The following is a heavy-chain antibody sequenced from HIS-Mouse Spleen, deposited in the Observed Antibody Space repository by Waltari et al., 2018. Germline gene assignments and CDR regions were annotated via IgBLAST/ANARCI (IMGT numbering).Heavy chain of an antibody. CDR3: AREIPYSSSWYDWYFDL. D-gene: IGHD6-13*01. J-gene: IGHJ2*01. V-gene: IGHV4-39*07. CDR1: GGSISSSSYY. CDR2: IYYSGST. Sequence: QLQLQESGPGLVKPSETLSLTCTVSGGSISSSSYYWGWIRQPPGKGLEWIGCIYYSGSTYDTPTLKSRVTISVDTSKNQFSLKLSSVTAADTAVYYCAREIPYSSSWYDWYFDLWGRGTLVTVSS.